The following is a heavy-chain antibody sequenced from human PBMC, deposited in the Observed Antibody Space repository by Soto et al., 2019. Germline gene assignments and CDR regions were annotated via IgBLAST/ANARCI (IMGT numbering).Heavy chain of an antibody. J-gene: IGHJ6*02. CDR1: GESVSSAIYY. D-gene: IGHD2-8*01. CDR3: ARDGRRGVYATDYYGMDV. CDR2: MSYSGST. V-gene: IGHV4-61*01. Sequence: QVQLQESGPVLVKPSETLSLTCSVSGESVSSAIYYWSWIRQAPGKGLEWIGYMSYSGSTNYNPCXKSRVTMSVDXXKXQYXLKLSSVTAADTAVYYCARDGRRGVYATDYYGMDVCGQGTTITVS.